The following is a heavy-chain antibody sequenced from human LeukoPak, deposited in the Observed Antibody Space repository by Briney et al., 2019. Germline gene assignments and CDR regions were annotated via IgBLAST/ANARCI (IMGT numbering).Heavy chain of an antibody. Sequence: GGSLRLSCAASGFTVSRKYMSWVRHAPGKGLEWVAVIYTDGSTYYAESVKGRFTISRDNSKNTLYLQMNSLRAEDMAVYYCARDYGDLWGQGTLVTVSS. CDR3: ARDYGDL. CDR1: GFTVSRKY. V-gene: IGHV3-53*03. D-gene: IGHD3-10*01. J-gene: IGHJ5*02. CDR2: IYTDGST.